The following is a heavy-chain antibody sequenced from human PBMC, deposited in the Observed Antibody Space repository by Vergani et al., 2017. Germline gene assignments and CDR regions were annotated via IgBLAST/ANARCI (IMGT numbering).Heavy chain of an antibody. J-gene: IGHJ4*02. V-gene: IGHV3-23*04. D-gene: IGHD2-15*01. Sequence: VQLVESGGGLVKPGGSLRLSCAASGFTFSSYAMSWVRQAPGKGLEWVSAISGSGGSTYYADSVKGRFTISRDNSKNTLYLQMNSLRAEDTAVYYCAKWGYCSGGSCYSSPFHYWGQGTLVTVSS. CDR3: AKWGYCSGGSCYSSPFHY. CDR1: GFTFSSYA. CDR2: ISGSGGST.